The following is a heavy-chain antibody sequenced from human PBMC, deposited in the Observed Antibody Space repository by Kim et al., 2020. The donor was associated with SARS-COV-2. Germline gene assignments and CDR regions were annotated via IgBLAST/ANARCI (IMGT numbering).Heavy chain of an antibody. D-gene: IGHD4-4*01. CDR2: IWYDGSNK. CDR3: AKGYTWDYSNYYYYYGMDA. V-gene: IGHV3-33*06. CDR1: GFTFSSYG. J-gene: IGHJ6*02. Sequence: GGSLRLSCAASGFTFSSYGMHWVRQAPGKGLEWVAVIWYDGSNKYYADSVKGRFTISRDNSKNTLYLQMNSLRAEDTAVYYCAKGYTWDYSNYYYYYGMDAWGQGTTVTVSS.